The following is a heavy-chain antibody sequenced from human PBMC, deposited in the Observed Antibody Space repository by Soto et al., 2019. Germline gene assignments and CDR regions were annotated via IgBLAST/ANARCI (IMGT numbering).Heavy chain of an antibody. CDR2: IVVGSGNT. CDR1: GYTFTTYG. Sequence: SVKVSCKASGYTFTTYGISWVRQAPGQGLEWIGWIVVGSGNTNYAQKFQERVTITRDMSTSTAYMELSSLRSEDTAVYYCAADPNDYGDYGAFDIWGQGTMVTVSS. J-gene: IGHJ3*02. CDR3: AADPNDYGDYGAFDI. V-gene: IGHV1-58*02. D-gene: IGHD4-17*01.